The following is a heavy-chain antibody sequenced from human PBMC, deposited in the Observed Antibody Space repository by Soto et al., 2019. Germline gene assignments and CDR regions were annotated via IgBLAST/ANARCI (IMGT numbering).Heavy chain of an antibody. Sequence: GASVKVSCKASGFTFTSSAVQWVRQARGQRLEWIGWIVVGSGNTNYAQKFQEGVTITRDMSTSTAYMELSSLRSEDTAVYYCTAGGEYYDSSGYSPPWYYYYYGMDVWGQGTTVTVSS. CDR2: IVVGSGNT. CDR3: TAGGEYYDSSGYSPPWYYYYYGMDV. D-gene: IGHD3-22*01. J-gene: IGHJ6*02. CDR1: GFTFTSSA. V-gene: IGHV1-58*01.